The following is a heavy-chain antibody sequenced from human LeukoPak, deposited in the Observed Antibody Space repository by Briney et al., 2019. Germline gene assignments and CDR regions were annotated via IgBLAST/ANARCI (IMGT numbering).Heavy chain of an antibody. Sequence: SETLSLTWTVYGGSISSYYWSWIRQPAGKGLEWIGRIYTSGSTNYNPSLKSRVTISVDTSKNQFSLKLSSVTSADTTVYYCARERGWSSRTWVNWSDPWAQGTLVPVSS. CDR1: GGSISSYY. CDR2: IYTSGST. J-gene: IGHJ5*02. CDR3: ARERGWSSRTWVNWSDP. D-gene: IGHD2-8*02. V-gene: IGHV4-4*07.